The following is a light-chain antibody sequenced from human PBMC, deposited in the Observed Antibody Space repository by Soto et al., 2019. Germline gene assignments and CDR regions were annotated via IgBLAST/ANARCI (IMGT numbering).Light chain of an antibody. CDR3: QQYNDYWT. CDR2: DAS. Sequence: DIQMTQSPSTLSASVGDRVTITCRASQSVSTWLAWYQQKPGKAPNLLIYDASSLGSGVPSRFSGSGSGTEFTLTISGLQPDDFATYYCQQYNDYWTFGQGTKVEIK. V-gene: IGKV1-5*01. CDR1: QSVSTW. J-gene: IGKJ1*01.